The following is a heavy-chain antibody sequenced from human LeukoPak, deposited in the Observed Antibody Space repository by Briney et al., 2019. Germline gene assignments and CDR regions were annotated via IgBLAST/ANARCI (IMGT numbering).Heavy chain of an antibody. D-gene: IGHD3-16*01. J-gene: IGHJ2*01. V-gene: IGHV4-59*08. CDR2: IYYSGST. Sequence: SETLSLTCTVSGGSFSSHYWSWIRQPPGKGLEWIAYIYYSGSTNYNPSLKSRVTISVDTSKSQFSLRLSSVTAADTAAYYCARHSTGGQYWYFDLWGRGTLVTVSS. CDR1: GGSFSSHY. CDR3: ARHSTGGQYWYFDL.